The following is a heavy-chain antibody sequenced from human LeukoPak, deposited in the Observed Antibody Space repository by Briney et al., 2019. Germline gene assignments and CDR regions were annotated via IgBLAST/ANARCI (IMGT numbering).Heavy chain of an antibody. CDR3: ARDVVGALDF. J-gene: IGHJ4*02. V-gene: IGHV3-7*01. D-gene: IGHD3-22*01. Sequence: GGSLRLSCAASGFTFSRYWMAWVRQAPGKGLEWVANIKEDGSDKGFADSVKGRFTISRDNGKSSLYLQMNSLTVEDTAVYYCARDVVGALDFWGQGTLVTVSS. CDR1: GFTFSRYW. CDR2: IKEDGSDK.